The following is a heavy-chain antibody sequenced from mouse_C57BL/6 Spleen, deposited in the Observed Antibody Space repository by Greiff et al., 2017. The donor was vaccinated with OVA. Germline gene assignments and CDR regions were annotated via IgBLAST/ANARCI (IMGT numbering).Heavy chain of an antibody. CDR3: ARSLDDGYPDY. J-gene: IGHJ2*01. CDR2: INPNNGGT. Sequence: VQLQQSGPELVKPGASVKISCKASGYTFTDYNMDWVKQSHGKSLEWIGDINPNNGGTSYNQKFKGKATLTVDKSSSTAYMELRSLTSEDTAVYYCARSLDDGYPDYWGQGTTLTVSS. D-gene: IGHD2-3*01. CDR1: GYTFTDYN. V-gene: IGHV1-18*01.